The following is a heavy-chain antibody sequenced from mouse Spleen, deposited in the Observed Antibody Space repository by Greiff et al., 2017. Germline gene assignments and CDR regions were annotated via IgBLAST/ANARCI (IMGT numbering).Heavy chain of an antibody. J-gene: IGHJ4*01. D-gene: IGHD1-2*01. Sequence: VQLQQSGGGLVKPGGSLKLSCAASGFTFSDYGMHWVRQAPEKGLEWVAYISSGSSTIYYADTVKGRFTISRDNAKNTLFLQMTSLRSEDTAMYYCARSTAYAMDYWGQGTSVTVSS. CDR3: ARSTAYAMDY. CDR2: ISSGSSTI. V-gene: IGHV5-17*01. CDR1: GFTFSDYG.